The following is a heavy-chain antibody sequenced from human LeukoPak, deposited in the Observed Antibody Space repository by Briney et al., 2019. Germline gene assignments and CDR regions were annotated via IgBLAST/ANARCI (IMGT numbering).Heavy chain of an antibody. J-gene: IGHJ5*02. CDR1: GFSFSGAW. CDR3: FTANKGYFS. Sequence: KPGGSLRLSCAASGFSFSGAWMSWVRQAPGKGLEWVGRVKGKTDGGTTDYAAPVRGRFTISRDDSKNTLYLQMNSLKIEDTAVYYCFTANKGYFSWGQGTLVTVSS. V-gene: IGHV3-15*01. D-gene: IGHD1-26*01. CDR2: VKGKTDGGTT.